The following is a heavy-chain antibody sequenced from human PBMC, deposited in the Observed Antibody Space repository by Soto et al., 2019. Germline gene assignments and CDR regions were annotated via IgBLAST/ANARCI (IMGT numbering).Heavy chain of an antibody. V-gene: IGHV1-69*01. CDR2: IIPIFGTA. CDR1: GGTFSSYA. D-gene: IGHD3-22*01. Sequence: QVQLVQSGAEVKKPGSSVKVSCKASGGTFSSYAISWVRQAPGQGLEWMGGIIPIFGTANYAQKFQGRVTITVDESTSTAYMELSSLRSEDTAVYYCASGSEGVVKYYFDYWGQGTLVTVSS. J-gene: IGHJ4*02. CDR3: ASGSEGVVKYYFDY.